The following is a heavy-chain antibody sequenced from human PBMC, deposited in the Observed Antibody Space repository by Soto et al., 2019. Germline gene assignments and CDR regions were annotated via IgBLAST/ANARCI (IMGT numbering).Heavy chain of an antibody. D-gene: IGHD3-3*01. Sequence: QAQLRESGPGLVKPSETLSLTCTFSGDSHYWVWIRQPPGKGLEWIGSVCYSGSTCSRGTTYYNPSLKSRVTVSVQTSENQLSLSLNFVTAADTAVYYCASGTSYDAPTGFYTNYYMDLWGRGTTVTVSS. V-gene: IGHV4-39*01. CDR1: GDSHY. CDR2: VCYSGST. J-gene: IGHJ6*03. CDR3: ASGTSYDAPTGFYTNYYMDL.